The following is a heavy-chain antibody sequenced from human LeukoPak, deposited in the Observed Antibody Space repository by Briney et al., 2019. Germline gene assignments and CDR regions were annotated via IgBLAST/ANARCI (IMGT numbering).Heavy chain of an antibody. CDR1: GYTFTGSY. D-gene: IGHD5-12*01. CDR2: LSTNNGAT. CDR3: ARGGQPPG. J-gene: IGHJ4*02. Sequence: GASVKVPCKASGYTFTGSYIHWVRQAPGQGLEWMGRLSTNNGATNYAQKFQGRVTMTRDTSITTAYMELTRLTSDDTAVYYCARGGQPPGWGQGTLVTVSS. V-gene: IGHV1-2*06.